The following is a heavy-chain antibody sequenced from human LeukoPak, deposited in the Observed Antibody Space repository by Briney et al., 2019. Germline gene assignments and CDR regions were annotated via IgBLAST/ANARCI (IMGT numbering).Heavy chain of an antibody. CDR1: GGTFSSYA. V-gene: IGHV1-69*05. D-gene: IGHD3-3*01. J-gene: IGHJ4*02. Sequence: SVKVSCKASGGTFSSYAISWVRQAPGQGLEWMGRIIPIFGTANYAQKFQGRVTITTDESTSTAYTELSSLRSEDTAVYYCARGTYYYEFWSGYGGPFDYWGQGTLVTVSS. CDR2: IIPIFGTA. CDR3: ARGTYYYEFWSGYGGPFDY.